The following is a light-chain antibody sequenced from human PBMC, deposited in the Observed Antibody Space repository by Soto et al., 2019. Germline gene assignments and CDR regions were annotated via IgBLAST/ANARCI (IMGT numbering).Light chain of an antibody. CDR2: GAS. Sequence: EIVLTQSPVTLSLSPGERATLSCRASQSVSNNYLAWYQQKPGQAPRLLIYGASNRATGIPDRFSGSGSGTEFTLTISSLQSEDFAVYYCQQYNSWPRTFGQGTKVGIK. J-gene: IGKJ1*01. CDR1: QSVSNN. V-gene: IGKV3D-15*01. CDR3: QQYNSWPRT.